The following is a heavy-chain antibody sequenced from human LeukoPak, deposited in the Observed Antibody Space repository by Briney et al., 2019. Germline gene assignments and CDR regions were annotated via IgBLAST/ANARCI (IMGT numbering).Heavy chain of an antibody. D-gene: IGHD3-22*01. CDR3: ARHPVSYYDNAPFDY. J-gene: IGHJ4*02. CDR1: GGTFSSYA. Sequence: SVKVSCKASGGTFSSYAISWVRQAPGQGLEWMGGIIPIFGTANYAQKFQGRVTITADEATSTAYMELSSLRSDDTAVYYCARHPVSYYDNAPFDYWGQGTLVTVSS. CDR2: IIPIFGTA. V-gene: IGHV1-69*13.